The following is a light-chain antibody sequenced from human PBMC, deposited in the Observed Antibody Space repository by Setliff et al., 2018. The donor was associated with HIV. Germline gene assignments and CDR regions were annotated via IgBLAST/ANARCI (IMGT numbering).Light chain of an antibody. Sequence: QSVLTQPASVPGSPGQSITISCTGTSADVGAFNYVSWYQQHPGKAPRLLIYGVKNRPSQVSNRFSGSKSGNTASLTISGLQAEDEVDYYCGSYSSANTQIFGTGTKVTVL. CDR2: GVK. CDR1: SADVGAFNY. J-gene: IGLJ1*01. CDR3: GSYSSANTQI. V-gene: IGLV2-14*01.